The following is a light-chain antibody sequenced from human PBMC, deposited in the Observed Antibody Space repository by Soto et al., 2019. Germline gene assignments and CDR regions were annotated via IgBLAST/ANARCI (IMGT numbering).Light chain of an antibody. V-gene: IGLV2-14*01. Sequence: QSVLTQPASVSGSPGQSITISCTGTSSDVGGYNYVSWYQQHPGKAPKLMIYDVSNRPSGVSNRFSGSKSGNTASLTISGLQAEDEADYYCTSFTSGSTPDVFGPGTKLTVL. CDR2: DVS. J-gene: IGLJ1*01. CDR3: TSFTSGSTPDV. CDR1: SSDVGGYNY.